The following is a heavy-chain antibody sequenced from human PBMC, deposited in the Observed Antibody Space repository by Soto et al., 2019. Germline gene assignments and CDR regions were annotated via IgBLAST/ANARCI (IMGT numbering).Heavy chain of an antibody. CDR3: AKDRRYYDSSGYYPGSLFDY. CDR2: ISGSGGST. V-gene: IGHV3-23*01. Sequence: GGSLRLSCAASGFTFSSYAMSWVRQAPGKGLEWVSAISGSGGSTYYADSVKGRFTISRDNSKNTLYLQMNSLRAEDTAVYYCAKDRRYYDSSGYYPGSLFDYWGQGTLVTVSS. D-gene: IGHD3-22*01. CDR1: GFTFSSYA. J-gene: IGHJ4*02.